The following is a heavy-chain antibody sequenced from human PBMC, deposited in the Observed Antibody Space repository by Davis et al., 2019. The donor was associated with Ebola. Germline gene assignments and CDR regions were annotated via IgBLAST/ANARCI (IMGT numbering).Heavy chain of an antibody. J-gene: IGHJ6*04. Sequence: PGGSLRLSCAASGFTFSTYAMTWVRQAPGKGLEWVSRISGSGGDPHYADSVKGRFTISRDNSKNTLYLQMNSLRAEDTAVFYCAKRATVKVAGANYYNAMDVWGKGTTVTVSS. D-gene: IGHD6-19*01. CDR3: AKRATVKVAGANYYNAMDV. V-gene: IGHV3-23*01. CDR1: GFTFSTYA. CDR2: ISGSGGDP.